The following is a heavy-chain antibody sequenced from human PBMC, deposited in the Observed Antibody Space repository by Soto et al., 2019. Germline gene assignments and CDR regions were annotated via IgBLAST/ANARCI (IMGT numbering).Heavy chain of an antibody. CDR1: GFTFADYA. D-gene: IGHD5-12*01. J-gene: IGHJ6*03. V-gene: IGHV3-9*01. Sequence: EVQLVESGGGLVQPGRSLRLSCAASGFTFADYAMHWVRQAPGKGLEWVSGISWNRGSIGYADSVKGRFTISRDNAKNSLYLQMNSLRAEDTSLYYCAKGYSGYLNYYYYMYVWGKGTTVTVSS. CDR2: ISWNRGSI. CDR3: AKGYSGYLNYYYYMYV.